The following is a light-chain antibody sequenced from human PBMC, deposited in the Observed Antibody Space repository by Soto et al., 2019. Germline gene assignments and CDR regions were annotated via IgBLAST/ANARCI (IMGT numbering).Light chain of an antibody. CDR2: VAS. CDR3: QPSNNWPLT. CDR1: QSVSSY. V-gene: IGKV3-11*01. Sequence: EIVLTQSPATLSLSPGERATLSCRASQSVSSYLAWYHQKPGQAPRLLIYVASNRATGIPARFSGRGSGTDSNLTIRGPQPVDFVVYWCQPSNNWPLTFGGGTKVESK. J-gene: IGKJ4*01.